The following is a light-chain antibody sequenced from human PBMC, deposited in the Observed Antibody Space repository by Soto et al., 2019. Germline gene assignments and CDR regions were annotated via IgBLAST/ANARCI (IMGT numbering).Light chain of an antibody. J-gene: IGLJ3*02. CDR1: GSDVGGYNF. CDR2: DVS. Sequence: QSALTQPRSVSGSPGQSVTISCTGTGSDVGGYNFVSWYQQYPGKAPKVMIYDVSKRPSGVPDRFSGFKSGNTASLTISGLQAEDEADYYCCSYAGSYTWVFGGGTKVTVL. CDR3: CSYAGSYTWV. V-gene: IGLV2-11*01.